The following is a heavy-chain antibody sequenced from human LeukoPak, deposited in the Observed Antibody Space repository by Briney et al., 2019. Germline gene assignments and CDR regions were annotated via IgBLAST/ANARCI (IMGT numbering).Heavy chain of an antibody. CDR3: SRHRGLNDFDS. CDR2: IYYSGST. D-gene: IGHD3-10*01. J-gene: IGHJ4*02. CDR1: GDSIISSGYY. V-gene: IGHV4-39*01. Sequence: PSETLSLTCTVAGDSIISSGYYWGWIRQPPGKGLEWIGSIYYSGSTYYNPSLKSRVIISVDTSKNQFSLKLSSVTAADTALYFCSRHRGLNDFDSWGQGTLVTVSS.